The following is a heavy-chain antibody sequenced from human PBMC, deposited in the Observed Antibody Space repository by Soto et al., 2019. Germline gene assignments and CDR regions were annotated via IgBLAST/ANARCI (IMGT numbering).Heavy chain of an antibody. V-gene: IGHV1-69*01. CDR3: ARVRYYDILTGFDPDV. D-gene: IGHD3-9*01. Sequence: QVQLVQSGAEVKKPGSSVKVSCKASGGTFSSYAISWLRQAPGQGLEWMGGIIPIFGTANYAQKFQGRVTITADESTSTAYMELSSLRSEDTAVYYCARVRYYDILTGFDPDVWGQGTTVTVSS. CDR1: GGTFSSYA. CDR2: IIPIFGTA. J-gene: IGHJ6*02.